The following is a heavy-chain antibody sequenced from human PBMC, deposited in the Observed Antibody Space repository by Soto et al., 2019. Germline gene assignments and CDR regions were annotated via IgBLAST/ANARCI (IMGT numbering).Heavy chain of an antibody. V-gene: IGHV3-23*01. CDR2: ISGSGGST. CDR1: GLTFSSYA. J-gene: IGHJ4*02. D-gene: IGHD1-26*01. Sequence: EVQLLESGGGLVQPGGSLRLSSAASGLTFSSYAMSWVRQAPGKGLEWVSAISGSGGSTYYADSVKGRFTISRDNAKTTLDLQLHGLSAEDTAVYYCAKEEGSGSYRRFDYWGQGTLVSVSS. CDR3: AKEEGSGSYRRFDY.